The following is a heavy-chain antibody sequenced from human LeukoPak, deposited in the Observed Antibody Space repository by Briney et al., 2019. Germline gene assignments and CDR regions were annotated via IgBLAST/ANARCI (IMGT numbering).Heavy chain of an antibody. CDR1: GGSISSSSYY. J-gene: IGHJ4*02. CDR2: IYYSGST. CDR3: ARHMGRYQLPYDY. Sequence: SETLSLTCTVSGGSISSSSYYWGWIRQPPGKGLEWIGSIYYSGSTYYNPSLKSRVTISVDTSKNQFSLKLSSVTAADTAVYYCARHMGRYQLPYDYWGQGTLVTVSS. V-gene: IGHV4-39*01. D-gene: IGHD2-2*01.